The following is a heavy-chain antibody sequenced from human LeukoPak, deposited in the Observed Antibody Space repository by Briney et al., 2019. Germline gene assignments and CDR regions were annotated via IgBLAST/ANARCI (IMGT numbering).Heavy chain of an antibody. CDR3: TRDGGSFCDFDY. CDR1: GFSFRNYA. J-gene: IGHJ4*02. V-gene: IGHV3-64*02. Sequence: GGSPRLSCVASGFSFRNYAIHWVRQAPGKGLEYVSVINTDGRITYYADSVKGRFTISRDNSKNTVCLQMGSLRGEDMAVYYCTRDGGSFCDFDYWGQGALVTVSS. D-gene: IGHD1-26*01. CDR2: INTDGRIT.